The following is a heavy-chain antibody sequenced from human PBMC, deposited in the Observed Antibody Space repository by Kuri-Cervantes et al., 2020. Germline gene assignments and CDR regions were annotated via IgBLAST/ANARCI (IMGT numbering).Heavy chain of an antibody. CDR1: GASISSYY. CDR2: ICNSRST. V-gene: IGHV4-4*08. Sequence: WESLSLSCAVSGASISSYYWSWIRQPPGKGLEWNGYICNSRSTNYNPTLKSQVTIAVDAYKNKYPLKLSSVTAADTDVYDCAGEMATVMVPLSATWGQGTLVTVSS. CDR3: AGEMATVMVPLSAT. J-gene: IGHJ4*02. D-gene: IGHD5-18*01.